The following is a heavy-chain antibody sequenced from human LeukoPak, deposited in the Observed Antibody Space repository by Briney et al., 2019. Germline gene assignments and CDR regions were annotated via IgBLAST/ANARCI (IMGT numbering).Heavy chain of an antibody. CDR3: AKDRPDYYDSSGYQPPTLGY. CDR2: IGGSGGST. Sequence: QPGGSLRLSCAASGFTFADYAMHWVRQAPGKGLEWVSAIGGSGGSTYYADSVKGRFTISRDNSKNTLYLQMNSLRAEDTAVYYCAKDRPDYYDSSGYQPPTLGYWGQGTLVTVSS. D-gene: IGHD3-22*01. J-gene: IGHJ4*02. V-gene: IGHV3-23*01. CDR1: GFTFADYA.